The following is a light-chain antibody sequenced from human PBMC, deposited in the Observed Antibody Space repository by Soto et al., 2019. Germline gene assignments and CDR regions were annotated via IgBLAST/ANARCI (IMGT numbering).Light chain of an antibody. V-gene: IGKV1-5*03. CDR3: QQYKSYPLT. Sequence: DIPMTQSPSTLSASVGDRLTITCRASQSISSWLAWYQQKPGKAPKLLIKRASGLESGVPSRFSGSGSGTEFTLTISSLQPDDFATYYCQQYKSYPLTFGGGTKVEIK. CDR1: QSISSW. CDR2: RAS. J-gene: IGKJ4*01.